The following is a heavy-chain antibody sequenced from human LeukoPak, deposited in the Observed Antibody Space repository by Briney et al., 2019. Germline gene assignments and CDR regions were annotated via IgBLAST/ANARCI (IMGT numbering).Heavy chain of an antibody. D-gene: IGHD2-15*01. V-gene: IGHV1-3*01. CDR2: INAGNGNT. CDR3: ARSRYCSGGSCYYNWFDP. J-gene: IGHJ5*02. Sequence: ASVKVSCKASGYTFTSYAMHWVRQAPGQRLEWMGWINAGNGNTKYSQKFQGRVTITRDTSASTAYMELSSLRSEDTAVYYCARSRYCSGGSCYYNWFDPWGQGTLVTVSS. CDR1: GYTFTSYA.